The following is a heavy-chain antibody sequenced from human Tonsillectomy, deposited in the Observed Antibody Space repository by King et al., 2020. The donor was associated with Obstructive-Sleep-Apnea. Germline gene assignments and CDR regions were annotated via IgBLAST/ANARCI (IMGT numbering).Heavy chain of an antibody. D-gene: IGHD6-13*01. CDR2: IYSGGST. V-gene: IGHV3-66*01. J-gene: IGHJ5*02. CDR1: GIIVSSNY. CDR3: AREWYTGSWYRGSWFDP. Sequence: VQLVESGGGLVQPGGSLRLSCAASGIIVSSNYMTWVRQAPGKGLEWVSVIYSGGSTYYADSVKGRFTISRDNSKNTLYLQMNSLRAEDTAVYYCAREWYTGSWYRGSWFDPWGQGTLVTVSS.